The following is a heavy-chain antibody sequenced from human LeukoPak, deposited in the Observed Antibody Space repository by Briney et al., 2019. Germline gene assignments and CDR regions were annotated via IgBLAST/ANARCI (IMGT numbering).Heavy chain of an antibody. CDR3: ARDPTQYLRYGHFDY. V-gene: IGHV1-18*01. CDR1: GYTFTSYG. CDR2: ISAYNGNT. D-gene: IGHD5/OR15-5a*01. J-gene: IGHJ4*02. Sequence: ASVKVSCKASGYTFTSYGISWVRQAPGQGLEWMGWISAYNGNTNCAQKLQGRVTMTTDTSTSTAYMELRSLRSDATAVYYCARDPTQYLRYGHFDYWGQGTLVTVSS.